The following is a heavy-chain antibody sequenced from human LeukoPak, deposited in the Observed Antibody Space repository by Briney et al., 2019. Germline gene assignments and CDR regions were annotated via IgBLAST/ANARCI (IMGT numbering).Heavy chain of an antibody. D-gene: IGHD1-1*01. J-gene: IGHJ3*02. CDR3: ARVIRDPGAFDI. Sequence: SETLSLTCTVSGGSISSSSYYWGWIRQPPGKGLEWIGSIYYSGSTYYNPSLKSRVTISVDTSKNQFPLKLSSVTAADTAVYYCARVIRDPGAFDIWGQGTMVTVSS. V-gene: IGHV4-39*06. CDR1: GGSISSSSYY. CDR2: IYYSGST.